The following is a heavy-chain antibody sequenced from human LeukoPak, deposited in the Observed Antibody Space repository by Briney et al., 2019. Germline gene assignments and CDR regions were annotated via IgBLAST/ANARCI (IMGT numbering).Heavy chain of an antibody. D-gene: IGHD2-2*01. J-gene: IGHJ6*02. CDR2: ISYDGSNK. Sequence: GGSLRLSCAASGFTFSTYAMHWVRQAPGKGLEWVAVISYDGSNKYYADSVKGRFTISRDNSKNTLYLQMNSLRAEDTAVYYCAKIRGGSTSSELGDLYYYYYGMDVWGQGTTVTVSS. CDR1: GFTFSTYA. V-gene: IGHV3-30*18. CDR3: AKIRGGSTSSELGDLYYYYYGMDV.